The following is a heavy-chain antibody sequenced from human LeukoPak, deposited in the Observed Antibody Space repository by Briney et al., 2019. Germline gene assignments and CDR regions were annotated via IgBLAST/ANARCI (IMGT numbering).Heavy chain of an antibody. J-gene: IGHJ3*02. Sequence: GESLKISCKGSGYSFTSYWIGWVRQMPGKGLEWMGIIYPDDSDTRYSPSFQGRVTISADKSIRTAYLQWRSLKASDTAMYYCAIPTGYSSTWGAFDIWGQGTMVTVSS. CDR3: AIPTGYSSTWGAFDI. V-gene: IGHV5-51*01. CDR2: IYPDDSDT. D-gene: IGHD6-13*01. CDR1: GYSFTSYW.